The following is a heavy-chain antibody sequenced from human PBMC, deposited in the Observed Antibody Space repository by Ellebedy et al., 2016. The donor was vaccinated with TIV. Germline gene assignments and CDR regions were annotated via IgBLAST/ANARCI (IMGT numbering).Heavy chain of an antibody. CDR1: GGSLSGYY. CDR2: IYTSEST. CDR3: ARGKNGYNWD. V-gene: IGHV4-4*07. J-gene: IGHJ4*02. D-gene: IGHD5-24*01. Sequence: SETLSLXCSVSGGSLSGYYWSWIRRPAGKGLEWIGRIYTSESTNYNPSLKGRVTMSVDTSKNQFSLKLTSVTAADTAIYYCARGKNGYNWDWGQGTLVTVSS.